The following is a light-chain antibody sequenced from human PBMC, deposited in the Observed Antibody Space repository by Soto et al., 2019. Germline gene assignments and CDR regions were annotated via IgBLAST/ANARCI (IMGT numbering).Light chain of an antibody. J-gene: IGKJ1*01. CDR3: QQRSNWPWT. CDR1: QSVSNNY. V-gene: IGKV3D-20*02. Sequence: EIVMTQSPATLSVSPGERATLSCRASQSVSNNYLAWYQQKPGQAPRLLIYGASTRATGIPDRFSGSGSGTDFTLTISSLEPEDFAVYYCQQRSNWPWTFGQGTKVDIK. CDR2: GAS.